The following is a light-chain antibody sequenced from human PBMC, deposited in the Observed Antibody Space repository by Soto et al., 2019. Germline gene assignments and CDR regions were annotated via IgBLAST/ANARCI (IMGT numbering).Light chain of an antibody. Sequence: DVQMDKSACTLSVSIRNRVTISGRASQSISSWLAWYQQKPGKAPKLLIYDASSLESGVPSRFSGSGSGTEFTLTIFSLQPDDFATYSCQQYNSFTWTFGQGTKVDIK. V-gene: IGKV1-5*01. CDR3: QQYNSFTWT. CDR1: QSISSW. CDR2: DAS. J-gene: IGKJ1*01.